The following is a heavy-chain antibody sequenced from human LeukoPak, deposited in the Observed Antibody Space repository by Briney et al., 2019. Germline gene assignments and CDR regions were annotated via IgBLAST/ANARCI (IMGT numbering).Heavy chain of an antibody. J-gene: IGHJ4*02. CDR1: GFPFSSYE. CDR3: ARGGIAARFAY. D-gene: IGHD6-6*01. V-gene: IGHV3-48*03. Sequence: PGGSLRLSCAASGFPFSSYEMNWVRQAPGKGLEWVSSISSCINSILYAYSVSGRFPISRDNAKNSLFLQMNSLRVEDTAVYYCARGGIAARFAYWGQGTLVTVSS. CDR2: ISSCINSI.